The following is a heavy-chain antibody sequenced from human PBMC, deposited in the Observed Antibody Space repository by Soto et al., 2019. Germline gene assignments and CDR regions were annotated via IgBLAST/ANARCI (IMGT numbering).Heavy chain of an antibody. CDR1: GFTFSSYA. J-gene: IGHJ5*02. CDR3: ANLGVWEVVVKGHWFDP. CDR2: ISGSGGST. Sequence: GGSLRLSCAASGFTFSSYAMSWVRQAPGKGLEWVSAISGSGGSTYYADSVKGRFTISRDNSKNTLYLQMNSLRAEDTAVYYCANLGVWEVVVKGHWFDPWGQGTLVTVSS. D-gene: IGHD3-22*01. V-gene: IGHV3-23*01.